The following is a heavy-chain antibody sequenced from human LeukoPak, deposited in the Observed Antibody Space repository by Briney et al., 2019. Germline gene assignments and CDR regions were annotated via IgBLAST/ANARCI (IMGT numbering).Heavy chain of an antibody. V-gene: IGHV1-24*01. Sequence: ASVKVSCKVSGYTPTELSMHWVRQAPGKGLEWMGGFDPEDGETIYAQKFQGRVTMTEDTSTDTAYMELSSLRSEDTAVYYCATASSGGSGYYFDYWGQGTLVTVSS. J-gene: IGHJ4*02. CDR3: ATASSGGSGYYFDY. CDR1: GYTPTELS. D-gene: IGHD2-15*01. CDR2: FDPEDGET.